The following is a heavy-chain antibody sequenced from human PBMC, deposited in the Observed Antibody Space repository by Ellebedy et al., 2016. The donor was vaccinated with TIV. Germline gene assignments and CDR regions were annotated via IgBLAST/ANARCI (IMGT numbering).Heavy chain of an antibody. J-gene: IGHJ4*02. CDR3: AKHSVAATLGCFDH. Sequence: GESLKISCAASGFSFDRYGMHWVRQPPGKGLEWVAVIWYDGSNEYYADSVKGRFTISRDNSKNTLYLQLNSLRAEDTAVYYCAKHSVAATLGCFDHWGQGTLITVSS. CDR2: IWYDGSNE. CDR1: GFSFDRYG. D-gene: IGHD6-19*01. V-gene: IGHV3-33*06.